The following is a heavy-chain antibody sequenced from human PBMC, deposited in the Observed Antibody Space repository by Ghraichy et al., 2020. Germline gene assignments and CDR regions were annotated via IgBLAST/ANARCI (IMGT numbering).Heavy chain of an antibody. CDR2: INDSGTT. D-gene: IGHD1-1*01. J-gene: IGHJ5*02. V-gene: IGHV4-34*01. CDR1: GGSLRGYY. CDR3: ARLIASTGSSDWFDP. Sequence: SQTLSLTCAVYGGSLRGYYWSWIRQAPGKGLEWIGEINDSGTTIYNPSLKSRVTISVDTSKNQFSLKLTSVTAADTAVYYCARLIASTGSSDWFDPWGQGTLVTVSS.